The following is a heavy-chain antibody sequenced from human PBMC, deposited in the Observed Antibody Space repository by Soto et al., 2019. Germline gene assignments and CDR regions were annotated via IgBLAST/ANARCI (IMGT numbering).Heavy chain of an antibody. CDR1: GGSVNSHA. CDR3: ARSRNVAEFNDYGGNYHGFDI. D-gene: IGHD4-17*01. Sequence: QVPLEQSGAEVKKAGSSVKVSCKAFGGSVNSHAISWVRQAPGQGLEWMGGIIPMFGTPTYAQKFQAGVTISAGESTSTVYLDLSSLRSEDTAVYYCARSRNVAEFNDYGGNYHGFDIWGQGTMVTVSS. CDR2: IIPMFGTP. J-gene: IGHJ3*02. V-gene: IGHV1-69*01.